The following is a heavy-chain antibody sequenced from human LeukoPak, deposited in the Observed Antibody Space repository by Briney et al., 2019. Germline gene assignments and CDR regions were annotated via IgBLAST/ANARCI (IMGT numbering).Heavy chain of an antibody. CDR2: IYYRGST. CDR3: ARGCEGMYYDYVWGSYRYLYLDY. CDR1: GGSISSSSYY. Sequence: SETLSLTCTVSGGSISSSSYYWGWIPQPPGKGLEWIGSIYYRGSTYYNPSLKSRVTISVDTSKNQFSLKLSSVTAADMAVYYCARGCEGMYYDYVWGSYRYLYLDYWGQGTLVTVSS. D-gene: IGHD3-16*02. V-gene: IGHV4-39*01. J-gene: IGHJ4*02.